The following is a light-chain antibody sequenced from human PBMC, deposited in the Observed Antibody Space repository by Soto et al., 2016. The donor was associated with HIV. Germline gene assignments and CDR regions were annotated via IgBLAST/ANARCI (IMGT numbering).Light chain of an antibody. CDR1: QSISNW. Sequence: DIQMTQPPSTLSASVGDRVIITCRASQSISNWLAWYQQKPGKAPKLLIYKASTLESGVPSRFSGSGSGTDFTLTISSLQPEDFATYFCLHANSFPYTFGQGTNLEIK. J-gene: IGKJ2*01. CDR2: KAS. V-gene: IGKV1-5*03. CDR3: LHANSFPYT.